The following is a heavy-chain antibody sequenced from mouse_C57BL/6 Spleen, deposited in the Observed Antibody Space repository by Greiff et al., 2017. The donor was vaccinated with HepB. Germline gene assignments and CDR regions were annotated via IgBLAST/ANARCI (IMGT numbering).Heavy chain of an antibody. CDR1: GYTFTSYW. CDR2: IHPNSGST. J-gene: IGHJ3*01. Sequence: VQLQQPGAELVKPGASVKLSCKASGYTFTSYWMHWVKQRPGQGLEWIGMIHPNSGSTNYNEKFKSKATLTVDKSSSTAYMQLSSLTSEDSAVYYCARSGAYYGSSYWFAYWGQGTLVTVSA. V-gene: IGHV1-64*01. CDR3: ARSGAYYGSSYWFAY. D-gene: IGHD1-1*01.